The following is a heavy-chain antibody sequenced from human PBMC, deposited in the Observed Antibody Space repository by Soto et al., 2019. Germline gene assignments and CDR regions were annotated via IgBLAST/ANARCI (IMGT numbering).Heavy chain of an antibody. CDR2: IYYSGST. Sequence: QVQLQESGPGLVKPSETLSLTCTVSGGSVSSGSYYWSWIRQPPGKGLEWIGYIYYSGSTNYNPSLKSRVTISVDTSKNQFSLKLSSVTAADTAVYYCARGDWKFLQWEDDGAEVDAFDIWGQGTMVTVSS. J-gene: IGHJ3*02. V-gene: IGHV4-61*01. CDR1: GGSVSSGSYY. CDR3: ARGDWKFLQWEDDGAEVDAFDI. D-gene: IGHD1-26*01.